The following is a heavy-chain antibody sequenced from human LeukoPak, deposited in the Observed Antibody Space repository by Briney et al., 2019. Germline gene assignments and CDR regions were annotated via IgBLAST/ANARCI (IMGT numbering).Heavy chain of an antibody. J-gene: IGHJ6*03. CDR1: GFTFSSYS. V-gene: IGHV3-21*01. CDR2: ISSSSSYI. D-gene: IGHD4-17*01. CDR3: ARESYGDYAKSGYYYYYMDV. Sequence: PGGSLRFSCAASGFTFSSYSMNWVRQAPGKGLEWVSSISSSSSYIYYADSVKGRFTISRDNAKNSLYLQMNSLRAEDTAVYYCARESYGDYAKSGYYYYYMDVWGKGTTVTVSS.